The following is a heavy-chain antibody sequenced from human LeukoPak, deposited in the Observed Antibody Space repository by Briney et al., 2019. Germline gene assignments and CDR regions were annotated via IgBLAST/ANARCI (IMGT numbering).Heavy chain of an antibody. CDR1: GFTFSSYA. Sequence: GGSLRLSCAASGFTFSSYAMSWVRQAPGKGLEWVSAISGSGGSTYYADSVKGRFTISRDNSKNTLYLQMNSLRAGDTAVYYCAKATGGSYYYSIDYWGQGTLVTVSS. D-gene: IGHD1-26*01. CDR2: ISGSGGST. CDR3: AKATGGSYYYSIDY. J-gene: IGHJ4*02. V-gene: IGHV3-23*01.